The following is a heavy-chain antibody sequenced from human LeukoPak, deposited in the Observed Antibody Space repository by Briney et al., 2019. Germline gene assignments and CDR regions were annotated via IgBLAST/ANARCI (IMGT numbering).Heavy chain of an antibody. Sequence: KTSATLSLTCTVSGGSISSSPYYWGWIRQPPGKGLEWIGGFYYSGSTYYNPSLKSRVTISVETSKNQFSLSVKSVTAADTAIYYCAKKRRRGYYLNSAFDMWGQGTMVTVSS. V-gene: IGHV4-39*07. D-gene: IGHD3-3*01. CDR2: FYYSGST. CDR3: AKKRRRGYYLNSAFDM. CDR1: GGSISSSPYY. J-gene: IGHJ3*02.